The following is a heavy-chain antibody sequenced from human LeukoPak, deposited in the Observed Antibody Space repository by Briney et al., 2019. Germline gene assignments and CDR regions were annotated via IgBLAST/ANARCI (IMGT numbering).Heavy chain of an antibody. CDR3: ARHYGAGSYHSYYGMDV. CDR2: INHSGTT. D-gene: IGHD3-10*01. Sequence: PSETLSLTCAVYGGSLSGYYWSWIRQSPEKGLEWIGEINHSGTTNYNPSLKSRVTVSVDTSKTQFSLKLNSVTAADTAVYYCARHYGAGSYHSYYGMDVWGQGTTVTFSS. CDR1: GGSLSGYY. V-gene: IGHV4-34*01. J-gene: IGHJ6*02.